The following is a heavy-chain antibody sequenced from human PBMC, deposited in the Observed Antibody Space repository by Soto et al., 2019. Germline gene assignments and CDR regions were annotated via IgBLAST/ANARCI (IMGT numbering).Heavy chain of an antibody. D-gene: IGHD1-7*01. Sequence: ASVKVSCKASGYSFTSYGINWVRQAPGQGLEWMGWISANNGNTNYAQNLQDRVTMTTDTSTSTAYMELRSLRSDDTAVYYCARASASKWNYVSSSYWGQGTLVTVSS. J-gene: IGHJ4*02. CDR2: ISANNGNT. CDR3: ARASASKWNYVSSSY. CDR1: GYSFTSYG. V-gene: IGHV1-18*04.